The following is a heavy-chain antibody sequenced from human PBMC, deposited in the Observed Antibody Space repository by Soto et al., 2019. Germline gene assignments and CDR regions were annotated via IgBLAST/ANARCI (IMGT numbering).Heavy chain of an antibody. Sequence: SETLSLTCTVSGGSISSYYWSWIRQPPGKGLEWIGYIYYSGSTNYNPSLKSRVTISVDTSKNQFSLKLSSVTAADTAVYYCAREQNDYYFDYWGQGTLVTVSA. CDR1: GGSISSYY. CDR2: IYYSGST. V-gene: IGHV4-59*01. D-gene: IGHD2-21*02. CDR3: AREQNDYYFDY. J-gene: IGHJ4*02.